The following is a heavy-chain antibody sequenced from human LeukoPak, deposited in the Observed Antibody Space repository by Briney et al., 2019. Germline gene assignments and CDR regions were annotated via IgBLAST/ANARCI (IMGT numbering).Heavy chain of an antibody. CDR3: VKEGEGPLSKDFDY. J-gene: IGHJ4*02. CDR1: GFTFTDHY. D-gene: IGHD2/OR15-2a*01. Sequence: ASVKVSCKSSGFTFTDHYIHWVRQGPGQGLEWMGYIGPHSTFTSSPQEFQGRVTMTRDASMSTAYMELTRLTSDDTAVYYCVKEGEGPLSKDFDYWGQGTLVTVSS. V-gene: IGHV1-2*02. CDR2: IGPHSTFT.